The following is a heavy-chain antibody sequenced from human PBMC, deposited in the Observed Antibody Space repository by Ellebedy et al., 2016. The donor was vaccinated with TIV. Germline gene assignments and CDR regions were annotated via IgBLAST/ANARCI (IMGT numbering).Heavy chain of an antibody. V-gene: IGHV1-2*02. D-gene: IGHD3-10*01. J-gene: IGHJ3*02. Sequence: ASVKVSCKTSGYTFTGYYIHWVRQAPGQGLEWMGWINPNSGGTNYAQKLQGRLTMTTDTSTSTAHMELRSLRSDDTAVYYCARDSPHLLSFGGQHDIWGQGTMVIVSS. CDR1: GYTFTGYY. CDR2: INPNSGGT. CDR3: ARDSPHLLSFGGQHDI.